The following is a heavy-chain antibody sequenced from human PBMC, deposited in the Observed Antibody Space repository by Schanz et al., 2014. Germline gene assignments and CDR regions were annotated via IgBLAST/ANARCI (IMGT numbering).Heavy chain of an antibody. CDR2: ISPYNGNT. D-gene: IGHD3-22*01. CDR3: ARSNYYDNSDYYNSFDY. CDR1: GYNITSND. J-gene: IGHJ4*02. Sequence: VQLVQSGAEVKKPGASVKVSCKASGYNITSNDVTWVRQATGQGLEWMGWISPYNGNTNYAQKLQGRVTMTADTSTSTAFMDLSSLRPEDTAVYYCARSNYYDNSDYYNSFDYWGQGTLVTVSS. V-gene: IGHV1-18*01.